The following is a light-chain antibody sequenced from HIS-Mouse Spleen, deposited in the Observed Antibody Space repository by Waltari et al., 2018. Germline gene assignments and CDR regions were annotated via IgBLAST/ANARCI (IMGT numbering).Light chain of an antibody. CDR3: YSTDSSGNHRV. CDR2: EDS. J-gene: IGLJ2*01. Sequence: SYELTQPPSVSVSPGQTARITCSGDALPTKYPYWYQQKSGQAPVLVIYEDSKRPSGIPERFSGSSSGKMATLTISGAQVEDEADYYCYSTDSSGNHRVFGGGTKLTVL. V-gene: IGLV3-10*01. CDR1: ALPTKY.